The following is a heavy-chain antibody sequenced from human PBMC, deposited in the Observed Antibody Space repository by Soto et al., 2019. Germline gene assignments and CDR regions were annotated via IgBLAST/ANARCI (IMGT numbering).Heavy chain of an antibody. CDR2: IYYSGST. V-gene: IGHV4-61*01. CDR1: GGSVSSGSYY. Sequence: TSETLSLTCTVSGGSVSSGSYYWSWIRQPPGKGLEWIGYIYYSGSTNYNPSLKSRVTISVDTSKNQFSLKLSSVTAADTAVYYCARHSYPDWPEVRFDPWGQGTLVTVSS. J-gene: IGHJ5*02. D-gene: IGHD3-9*01. CDR3: ARHSYPDWPEVRFDP.